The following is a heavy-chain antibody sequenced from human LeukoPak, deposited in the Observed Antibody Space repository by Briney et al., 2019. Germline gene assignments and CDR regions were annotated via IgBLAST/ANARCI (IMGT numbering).Heavy chain of an antibody. Sequence: GGSLRLPCAASGFTFNSYWMSWVRQAPGKGLEWVANIKQDGSEKYYVDSVKGRFTISRDNAKNSLYLQMNSLRAEDTAVYYCARDRYSSSWYYFDYWGQGTLVTVSS. V-gene: IGHV3-7*01. CDR2: IKQDGSEK. D-gene: IGHD6-13*01. J-gene: IGHJ4*02. CDR1: GFTFNSYW. CDR3: ARDRYSSSWYYFDY.